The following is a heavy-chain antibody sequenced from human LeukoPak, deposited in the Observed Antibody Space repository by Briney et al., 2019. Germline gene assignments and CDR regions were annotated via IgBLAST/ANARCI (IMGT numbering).Heavy chain of an antibody. V-gene: IGHV4-30-4*01. Sequence: PSETLSLTCTVSGGSISSGVYYWSWIRQPPGKGLEWIGYIYYSGSTYYNPSLKSRVTISVDTSKNQFSLKLSSVTAADTAVYYCARRWVWSGSYRANYYMDVWGKGTTVTVSS. J-gene: IGHJ6*03. D-gene: IGHD1-26*01. CDR3: ARRWVWSGSYRANYYMDV. CDR1: GGSISSGVYY. CDR2: IYYSGST.